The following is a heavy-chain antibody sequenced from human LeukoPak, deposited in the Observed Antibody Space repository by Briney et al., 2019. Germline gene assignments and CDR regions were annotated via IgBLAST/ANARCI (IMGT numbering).Heavy chain of an antibody. V-gene: IGHV1-18*01. D-gene: IGHD6-19*01. Sequence: ASVKVSCKASGYTFTSYGISWVRQAPGQGLEWMGWISAYNGNTNYAQKLQGRVTMTTDTSTGTAYMELRSLRSDDTAVYYCARDPRVTITGLDSSGWYGPWFDPWGQGTLVTVAS. CDR1: GYTFTSYG. J-gene: IGHJ5*02. CDR2: ISAYNGNT. CDR3: ARDPRVTITGLDSSGWYGPWFDP.